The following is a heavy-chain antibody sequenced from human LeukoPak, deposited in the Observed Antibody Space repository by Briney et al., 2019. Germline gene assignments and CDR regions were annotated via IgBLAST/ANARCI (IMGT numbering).Heavy chain of an antibody. CDR1: GFTFSDYY. J-gene: IGHJ4*02. Sequence: GGSLRLSCAASGFTFSDYYMSWVRQAPGKGLEWVSAVSESGSGTYYADSVKGRFTISRDNSKDTLSLQMNSLRAEDTAVYYCAKDIAQGYTFGSIEQDYWGQGTLVTVSS. V-gene: IGHV3-23*01. CDR2: VSESGSGT. D-gene: IGHD5-18*01. CDR3: AKDIAQGYTFGSIEQDY.